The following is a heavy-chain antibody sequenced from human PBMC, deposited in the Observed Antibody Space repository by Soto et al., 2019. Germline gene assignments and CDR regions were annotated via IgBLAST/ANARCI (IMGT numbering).Heavy chain of an antibody. D-gene: IGHD2-2*01. CDR1: CGSIISGGYS. J-gene: IGHJ5*02. CDR3: ARVPDR. V-gene: IGHV4-30-2*01. Sequence: TLSLTCALSCGSIISGGYSWSWIRQPPGKGLEWIGYIYHSGSTYYNPSLKSRVTISVDRSKNQFSLKLSSVTAADTAVYYCARVPDRWGQGTLVTVS. CDR2: IYHSGST.